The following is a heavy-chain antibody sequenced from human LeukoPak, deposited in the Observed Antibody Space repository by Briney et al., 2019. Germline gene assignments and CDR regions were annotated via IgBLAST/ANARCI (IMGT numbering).Heavy chain of an antibody. J-gene: IGHJ4*02. Sequence: GASVNVSFKASGYTFTVYYMHWVRQAPGQGREWMGWINPNSGGTNYAQKFQGRVTMTRDTSISTAYMELSRLRSDDTAVYYCARDIGGYSYGFGLDYWGQGTLVTVSS. CDR2: INPNSGGT. V-gene: IGHV1-2*02. CDR3: ARDIGGYSYGFGLDY. CDR1: GYTFTVYY. D-gene: IGHD5-18*01.